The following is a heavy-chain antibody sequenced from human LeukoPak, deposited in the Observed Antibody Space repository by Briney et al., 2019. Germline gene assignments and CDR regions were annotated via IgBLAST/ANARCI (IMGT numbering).Heavy chain of an antibody. CDR1: GFTFSRYS. V-gene: IGHV3-21*01. CDR3: ARETWPGD. D-gene: IGHD4-17*01. J-gene: IGHJ4*02. CDR2: ISSTSNYI. Sequence: PGGSLRLSCAASGFTFSRYSMTWVRQAPGKGLEWVSSISSTSNYIYYADSVKGRFNISRHNAKNSLYLQMNSLRAEDTAMYYCARETWPGDWGQGTLVTVSS.